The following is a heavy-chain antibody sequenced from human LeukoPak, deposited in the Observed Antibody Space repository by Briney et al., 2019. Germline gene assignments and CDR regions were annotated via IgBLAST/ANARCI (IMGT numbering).Heavy chain of an antibody. V-gene: IGHV3-23*01. CDR3: AKSYYGSDKYGMDV. J-gene: IGHJ6*02. Sequence: GGSLRLSCAASGFTFSSYAMSWVPQAPGKGLEGVSAIGDSGGSTYYEDSVKGRFTISRNNSKNTLYLQMNSLRAEDTAVYYCAKSYYGSDKYGMDVWGQGTTVTVSS. D-gene: IGHD3-10*01. CDR1: GFTFSSYA. CDR2: IGDSGGST.